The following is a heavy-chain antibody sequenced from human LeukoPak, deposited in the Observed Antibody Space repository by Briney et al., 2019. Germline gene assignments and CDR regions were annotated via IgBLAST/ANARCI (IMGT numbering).Heavy chain of an antibody. J-gene: IGHJ4*02. CDR1: GFTFSSYAMH. CDR3: ARGGDYYDSRKNDY. V-gene: IGHV4-31*02. Sequence: LRLSCAASGFTFSSYAMHWVRQHPGKGLEWIGYIYYSGSTYYNPSLKSRVTISVDTSKNQFSLKLSSVTAADTAVYYCARGGDYYDSRKNDYWGQGTLVTVSS. CDR2: IYYSGST. D-gene: IGHD3-22*01.